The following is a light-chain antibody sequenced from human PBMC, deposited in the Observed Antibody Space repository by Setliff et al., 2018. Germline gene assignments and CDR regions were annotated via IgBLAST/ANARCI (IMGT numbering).Light chain of an antibody. J-gene: IGLJ1*01. CDR3: QSYDSSLSGYV. CDR2: GNI. CDR1: SSNIGAGYD. Sequence: QSVLTQPPSVSGAPGQRVTISCTGSSSNIGAGYDIHWYQQLPGTAPKLLIYGNINRPSGVPDRFSGSKSDTSASLAITGLQAEDEADYYCQSYDSSLSGYVFGTGTKGTV. V-gene: IGLV1-40*01.